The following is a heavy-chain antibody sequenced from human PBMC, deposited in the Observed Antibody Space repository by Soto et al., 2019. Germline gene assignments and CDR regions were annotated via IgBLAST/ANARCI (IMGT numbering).Heavy chain of an antibody. CDR2: IRSKAYGGTT. J-gene: IGHJ4*02. D-gene: IGHD3-22*01. V-gene: IGHV3-49*04. CDR3: TRDRRWYYYDSSGYPTFRY. CDR1: GFTFGDYA. Sequence: HPGGSLRLSCTASGFTFGDYAMSWVRQAPGKGLEWAGFIRSKAYGGTTEYAASVKGRFTISRDDSKSIAYLQMNSLKTEDTAVYYCTRDRRWYYYDSSGYPTFRYWGQGTLVTVSS.